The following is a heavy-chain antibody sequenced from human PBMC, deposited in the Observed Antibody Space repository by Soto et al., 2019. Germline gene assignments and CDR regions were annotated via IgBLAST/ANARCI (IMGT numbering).Heavy chain of an antibody. CDR2: VSPDHGNA. D-gene: IGHD2-21*02. CDR1: GYTFTNYD. Sequence: QVQVVQSRAEVKKPGASVKVSCKTSGYTFTNYDINWVRQAPGQGLEWMGWVSPDHGNAGYAPQFQGRITMTSDTSTSTVYMELNNLSSDDTAVYFCDVTAAGYWGQGTMVTVSS. V-gene: IGHV1-8*01. CDR3: DVTAAGY. J-gene: IGHJ4*02.